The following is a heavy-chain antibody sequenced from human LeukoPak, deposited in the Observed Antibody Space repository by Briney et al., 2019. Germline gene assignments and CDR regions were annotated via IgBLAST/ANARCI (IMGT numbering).Heavy chain of an antibody. Sequence: PGGSLRLSCAASGFTFSSYGMNWVRQAPGKGLEWVSYISDSSSTIYYADSVKGRLTISRDNAKNALYLQMNSLRAEDTAVYYCARWGATGYGDYWGQGSLVSVCS. J-gene: IGHJ4*02. CDR1: GFTFSSYG. D-gene: IGHD3-9*01. CDR3: ARWGATGYGDY. CDR2: ISDSSSTI. V-gene: IGHV3-48*03.